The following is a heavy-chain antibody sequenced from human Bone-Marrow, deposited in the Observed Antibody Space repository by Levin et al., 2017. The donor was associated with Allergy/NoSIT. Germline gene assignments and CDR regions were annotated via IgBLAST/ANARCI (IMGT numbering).Heavy chain of an antibody. J-gene: IGHJ6*02. CDR2: ISYDGSNK. Sequence: GESLKISCAASGFTFSSYAMHWVRQAPGKGLEWVAVISYDGSNKYYADSVKGRFTISRDNSKNTLYLQMNSLRAEDTAVYYCARGVGFLEGKGYYYGMDVWGQGTTVTVSS. CDR3: ARGVGFLEGKGYYYGMDV. CDR1: GFTFSSYA. D-gene: IGHD3-3*01. V-gene: IGHV3-30-3*01.